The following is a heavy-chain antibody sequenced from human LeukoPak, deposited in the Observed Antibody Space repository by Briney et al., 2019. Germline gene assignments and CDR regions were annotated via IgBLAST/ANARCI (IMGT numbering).Heavy chain of an antibody. CDR1: GYSITGHY. V-gene: IGHV1-2*02. Sequence: ASVKRSCEPSGYSITGHYIHRLPQTPGQGLQWIGWISPNSGATSYAQKFQGRVTLTKDTSISAAYMELSSLTSDDTAVYYCARAPAPIRYSLEYWGQGSLVTVSS. D-gene: IGHD5-12*01. CDR2: ISPNSGAT. CDR3: ARAPAPIRYSLEY. J-gene: IGHJ4*02.